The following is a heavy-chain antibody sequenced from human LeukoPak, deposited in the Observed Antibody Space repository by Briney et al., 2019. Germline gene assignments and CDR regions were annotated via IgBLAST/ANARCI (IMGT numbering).Heavy chain of an antibody. J-gene: IGHJ3*02. D-gene: IGHD1-26*01. Sequence: PGGSLRLSCAASRFTLSSYWMTWVRQAPGKGLEWVANIKPDGSLTYYADSVKGRFTISRDNAKNSLYLQMNSLRVEDTAVYYCARDLSPPRETGVNSGHLDVFDIWGQGTVVTVSS. CDR3: ARDLSPPRETGVNSGHLDVFDI. CDR2: IKPDGSLT. CDR1: RFTLSSYW. V-gene: IGHV3-7*01.